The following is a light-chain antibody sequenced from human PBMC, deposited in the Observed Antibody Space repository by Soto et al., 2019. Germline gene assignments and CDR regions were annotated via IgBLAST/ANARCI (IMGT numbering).Light chain of an antibody. Sequence: QSVLTQPPSASGTPGQRVTISCSGSSSNIGSNTVNWYQQLPGTAPKLLIYSNNQRPSGVPARFSGSKSGTSASLAISGLQSEGEADYYCAAGDYSLNGQWVFGGGTTLTVL. V-gene: IGLV1-44*01. CDR3: AAGDYSLNGQWV. CDR2: SNN. CDR1: SSNIGSNT. J-gene: IGLJ3*02.